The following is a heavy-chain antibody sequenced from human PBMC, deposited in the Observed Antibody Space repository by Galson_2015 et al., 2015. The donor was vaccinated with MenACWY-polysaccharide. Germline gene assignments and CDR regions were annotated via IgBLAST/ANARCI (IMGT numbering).Heavy chain of an antibody. Sequence: SVKVSCKASGGTFSSYTISWVRQAPGQGLEWMGRIIPILGIANYAQKFQGRVTITADKSTSTAYMELSSLRSEDTAVYYCASFSGEGANLYAFDIWGQGTMVTVSS. D-gene: IGHD3-10*01. CDR3: ASFSGEGANLYAFDI. V-gene: IGHV1-69*02. CDR2: IIPILGIA. J-gene: IGHJ3*02. CDR1: GGTFSSYT.